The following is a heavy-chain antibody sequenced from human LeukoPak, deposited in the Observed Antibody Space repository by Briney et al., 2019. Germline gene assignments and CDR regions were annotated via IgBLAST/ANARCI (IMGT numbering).Heavy chain of an antibody. CDR3: ARDGYYDSSDPFDY. CDR1: GFAFSSYS. D-gene: IGHD3-22*01. Sequence: PGGSQRLSCAATGFAFSSYSMNWVRQAPGKGLEWVSSISSSSSYIYYADSVKGRFTISRDNAKNSLYLQMNSLRAEDTAVYYCARDGYYDSSDPFDYWGQGTLVTVSS. CDR2: ISSSSSYI. J-gene: IGHJ4*02. V-gene: IGHV3-21*01.